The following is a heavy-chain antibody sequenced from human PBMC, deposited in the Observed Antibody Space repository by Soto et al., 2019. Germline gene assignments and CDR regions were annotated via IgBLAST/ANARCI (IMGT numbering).Heavy chain of an antibody. Sequence: PSRTLSLTCVISGDSVSSNSAAWNWIRQSPSRGLEWLGRTYYRSKWYKDYEVSVKSRITITPDTPKNQFSLQLNSVTPEDTAVYYCARGDSTGWSRGGFDYWGQGTLVTVSS. CDR1: GDSVSSNSAA. D-gene: IGHD6-19*01. CDR3: ARGDSTGWSRGGFDY. J-gene: IGHJ4*02. V-gene: IGHV6-1*01. CDR2: TYYRSKWYK.